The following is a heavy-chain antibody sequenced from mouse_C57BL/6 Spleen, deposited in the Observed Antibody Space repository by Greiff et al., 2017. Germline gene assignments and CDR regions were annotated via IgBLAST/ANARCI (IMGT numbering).Heavy chain of an antibody. CDR3: ARHRRHYYAMDY. CDR2: LWSDGST. CDR1: GLSLPSFG. J-gene: IGHJ4*01. Sequence: VKVVESGPGLVAPSQSLSTTCPVSGLSLPSFGVHLVRQPPGKGLELLVVLWSDGSTTYNSALKARLSISKDNSKSQVFLKMNSLQTDDTAMYDCARHRRHYYAMDYWGQGTSVTVSS. V-gene: IGHV2-6-1*01.